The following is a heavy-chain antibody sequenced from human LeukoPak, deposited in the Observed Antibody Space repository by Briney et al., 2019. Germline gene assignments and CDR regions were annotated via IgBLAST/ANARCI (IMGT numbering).Heavy chain of an antibody. J-gene: IGHJ4*02. CDR3: AREYDEFDY. CDR1: GFTFSSYE. V-gene: IGHV3-48*03. D-gene: IGHD3-16*01. CDR2: ISGSGSTI. Sequence: GGSLRLSCAASGFTFSSYEMNWVRQAPGKGLGWVSYISGSGSTIYYADSVKGRFTISRDNAKNSLFLQMNSLRAEDTAVYYCAREYDEFDYWGQGTLVTVSS.